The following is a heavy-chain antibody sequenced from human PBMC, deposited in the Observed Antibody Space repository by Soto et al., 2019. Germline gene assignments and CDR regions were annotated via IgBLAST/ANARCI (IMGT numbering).Heavy chain of an antibody. D-gene: IGHD2-21*01. V-gene: IGHV4-34*01. CDR2: INHSGST. CDR3: ARGFLNWNEA. CDR1: GGSFSGYY. J-gene: IGHJ5*02. Sequence: PSETLSLTCAVYGGSFSGYYWSWIRQPPGKGLEWIGEINHSGSTNYNPSLKSRVTISVDTSKNQFSLKLSSVTAADTAVYYCARGFLNWNEAWGQGTLVTVSS.